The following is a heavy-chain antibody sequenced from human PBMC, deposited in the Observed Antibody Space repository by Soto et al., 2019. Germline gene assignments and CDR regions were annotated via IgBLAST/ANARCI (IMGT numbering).Heavy chain of an antibody. CDR1: GYTFTSYG. V-gene: IGHV1-18*01. J-gene: IGHJ4*02. Sequence: QVQLVQSGAEVKKPGASVKVSCKASGYTFTSYGISWVRQAPGQGLEWMGWISAYNGNTNYAQKLKGRVTMTTDTSTSTAYMELRSLRSDDTAVYYCARHLIVVVPATYFDYWGQGTLVTVSS. CDR3: ARHLIVVVPATYFDY. CDR2: ISAYNGNT. D-gene: IGHD2-2*01.